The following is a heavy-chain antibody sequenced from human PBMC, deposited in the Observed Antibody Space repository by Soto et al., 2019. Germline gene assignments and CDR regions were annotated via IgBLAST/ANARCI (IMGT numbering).Heavy chain of an antibody. Sequence: TLSLTCTVSGGSISSGDYYWSWIRQPPGKGLEWIGYIYYSGSTYYNPPLKSRVTISVDTSKNQFSLKLSSVTAADTAVYYCARGLSLWLVARPRGRLGWFVPWGEGTLVTVSS. V-gene: IGHV4-30-4*01. D-gene: IGHD6-6*01. J-gene: IGHJ5*02. CDR3: ARGLSLWLVARPRGRLGWFVP. CDR2: IYYSGST. CDR1: GGSISSGDYY.